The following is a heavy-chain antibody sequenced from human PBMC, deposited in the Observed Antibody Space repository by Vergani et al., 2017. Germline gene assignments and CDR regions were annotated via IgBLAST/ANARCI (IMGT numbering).Heavy chain of an antibody. J-gene: IGHJ5*02. D-gene: IGHD3-10*01. CDR3: AKDGEWFDRWKWFDP. CDR2: ISSNGGST. V-gene: IGHV3-64*01. Sequence: EVQLVESGGGLVKPGGSLRLSCAASGFTFSSYAMHWVRQAPGKGLEYVSAISSNGGSTYYANSVKGRFTISRDNSKNTLYLQMGSLRAEDMAVYYCAKDGEWFDRWKWFDPWGQGTLVTVSS. CDR1: GFTFSSYA.